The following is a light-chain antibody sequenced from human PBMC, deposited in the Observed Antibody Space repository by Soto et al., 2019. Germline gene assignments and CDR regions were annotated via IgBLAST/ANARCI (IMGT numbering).Light chain of an antibody. Sequence: EFVLTQYPRNLALSPVERANISCRDSQTVRNNYLAWYQQKPGQDNRLLIYDASSRATGIKDRFSGGGSGTDFTLTISRMEPEDFAVYYCKQFSSYQLTFGGGTKLDIK. J-gene: IGKJ4*01. CDR1: QTVRNNY. CDR3: KQFSSYQLT. V-gene: IGKV3-20*01. CDR2: DAS.